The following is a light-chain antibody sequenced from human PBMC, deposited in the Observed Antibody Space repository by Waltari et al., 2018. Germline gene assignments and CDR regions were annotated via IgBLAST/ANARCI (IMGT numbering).Light chain of an antibody. J-gene: IGLJ1*01. CDR2: AVT. Sequence: QSALTQPASVSGSPGQSITISCTGSSSDVGGFCLFSRSQQHPGKAPKLMFYAVTKRPSGVSHRFSGSKSGNTASLTISGLQTEDEADYYCCSYAGSTTSSVVFGTGTKVIVL. CDR3: CSYAGSTTSSVV. V-gene: IGLV2-23*02. CDR1: SSDVGGFCL.